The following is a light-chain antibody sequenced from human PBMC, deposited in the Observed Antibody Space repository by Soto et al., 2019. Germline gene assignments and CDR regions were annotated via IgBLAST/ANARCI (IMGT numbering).Light chain of an antibody. CDR3: TSYTTSSTLV. V-gene: IGLV2-14*01. Sequence: QSVLTQPASVSGSPGQSNTISCTGTSSDVGGYNYVSWYQQYPGKAPKLMIYDVSNRPSGVSNRFSGSKSGNTASLTISGLQAEDEADYYCTSYTTSSTLVFGTGTKVTVL. J-gene: IGLJ1*01. CDR2: DVS. CDR1: SSDVGGYNY.